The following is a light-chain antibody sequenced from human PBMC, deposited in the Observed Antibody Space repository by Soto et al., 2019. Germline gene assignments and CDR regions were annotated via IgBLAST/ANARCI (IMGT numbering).Light chain of an antibody. V-gene: IGKV1-5*01. J-gene: IGKJ1*01. Sequence: DIQMTQSPSTLSASVGDRVTITCRASQSISSWLAWYQQKPGKAPKLLIYDASSLESGVPSRFSGSGSGTEFTLTISCLQPDDFATYYSQQYNSYWTFGQGTKVEIK. CDR3: QQYNSYWT. CDR1: QSISSW. CDR2: DAS.